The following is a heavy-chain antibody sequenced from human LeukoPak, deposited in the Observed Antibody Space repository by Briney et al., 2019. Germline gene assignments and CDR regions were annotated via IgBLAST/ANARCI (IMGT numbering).Heavy chain of an antibody. Sequence: SGGSLRLSCAASGFTFDDYAMHWVRQAPGKGLGWVSGISWNSGSIGYADSVKGRFTISRDNAKNSLYLQMNSLRAEDTALYYCAKATTRGYSSGWSDFDYWGQGTLVTVSS. CDR3: AKATTRGYSSGWSDFDY. CDR2: ISWNSGSI. CDR1: GFTFDDYA. D-gene: IGHD6-19*01. J-gene: IGHJ4*02. V-gene: IGHV3-9*01.